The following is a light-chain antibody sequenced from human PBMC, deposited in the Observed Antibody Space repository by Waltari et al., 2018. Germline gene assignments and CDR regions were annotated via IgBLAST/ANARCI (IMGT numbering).Light chain of an antibody. CDR3: QHYLRLPVT. V-gene: IGKV3-20*01. Sequence: EIVLTQSPGTLSLSLGERATVSCRPSQSVSSALAWYQQKPGQAPRLLIYGASTRATGIPDSFSGSGSGTDFSLNLSRLEPDDFAVYYCQHYLRLPVTFGQGTTVEI. CDR1: QSVSSA. CDR2: GAS. J-gene: IGKJ1*01.